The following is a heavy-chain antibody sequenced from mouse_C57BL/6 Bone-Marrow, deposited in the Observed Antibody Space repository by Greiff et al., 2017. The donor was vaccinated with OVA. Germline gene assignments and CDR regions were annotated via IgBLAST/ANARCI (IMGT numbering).Heavy chain of an antibody. D-gene: IGHD1-1*01. CDR2: IRNKPNGSTT. Sequence: EVMLVESGGGLVQPGDSLSLSCAASGFTFTNYYMSWVRQPPGKALEWLAFIRNKPNGSTTEYSASVKGRFTISRDNSQSILYLQMNALRAEDSATYYGARYKGRVAVDYFDYWGQGTALTGSS. CDR3: ARYKGRVAVDYFDY. V-gene: IGHV7-3*01. CDR1: GFTFTNYY. J-gene: IGHJ2*01.